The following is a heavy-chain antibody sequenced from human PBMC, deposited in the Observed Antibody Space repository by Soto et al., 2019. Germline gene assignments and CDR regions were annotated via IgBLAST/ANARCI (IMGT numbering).Heavy chain of an antibody. CDR2: IYYSGST. V-gene: IGHV4-59*01. J-gene: IGHJ6*03. CDR3: ARVNNWNDVRYYYYYYMDV. D-gene: IGHD1-1*01. CDR1: GGSISSYY. Sequence: SETLSLTCTVSGGSISSYYWSWIRQPPGKGLEWIGYIYYSGSTNYNPSLKSRVTISVDTSKNQFSLKLSSVTAADTAVYYCARVNNWNDVRYYYYYYMDVWGKGTTVTVSS.